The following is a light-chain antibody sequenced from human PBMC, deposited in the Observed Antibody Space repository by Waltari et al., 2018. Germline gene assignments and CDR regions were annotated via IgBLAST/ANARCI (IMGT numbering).Light chain of an antibody. V-gene: IGKV3-11*01. CDR1: QNINTD. CDR2: DAS. J-gene: IGKJ1*01. CDR3: QQCFYWPRT. Sequence: EIVLTRSPGTVSLSPGERATLSCRASQNINTDLVWYQQKPGQHPRLLIYDASNRASGIPPRFSGSGSGTDFTLIISSLEPEDFAVYFCQQCFYWPRTFGQGTKIEMK.